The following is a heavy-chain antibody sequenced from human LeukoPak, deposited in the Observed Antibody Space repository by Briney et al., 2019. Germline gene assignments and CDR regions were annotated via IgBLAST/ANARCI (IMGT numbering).Heavy chain of an antibody. Sequence: SETLSLTCTVSGGSISSGDYYWSWIRQPPGKGLEWIGYIYYSGSTYYNPSLKGRVTISVDTSKNQFSLKLSSVTAADTAVYYCARAEWELDDAFDIWGQGTMVTVSS. J-gene: IGHJ3*02. CDR2: IYYSGST. V-gene: IGHV4-30-4*08. CDR1: GGSISSGDYY. CDR3: ARAEWELDDAFDI. D-gene: IGHD1-26*01.